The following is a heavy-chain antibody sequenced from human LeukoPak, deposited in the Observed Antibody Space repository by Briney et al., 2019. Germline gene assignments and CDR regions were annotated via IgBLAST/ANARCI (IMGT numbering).Heavy chain of an antibody. V-gene: IGHV3-33*06. J-gene: IGHJ4*02. CDR1: GYTFSSYG. D-gene: IGHD3-22*01. CDR3: AKDPTYYDSSGYFDY. CDR2: IWYDGSNK. Sequence: GGSLRLSCAASGYTFSSYGMHWVRQAPGKGLEWVAVIWYDGSNKYYADSVKGRFTISRDNSKNTLYLQMNSLRAEDTAVYYCAKDPTYYDSSGYFDYWGQGTLVTVSS.